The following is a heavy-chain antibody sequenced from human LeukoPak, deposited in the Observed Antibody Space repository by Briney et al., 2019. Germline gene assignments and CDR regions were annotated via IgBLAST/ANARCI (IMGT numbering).Heavy chain of an antibody. J-gene: IGHJ6*02. D-gene: IGHD6-13*01. V-gene: IGHV4-34*01. CDR3: ARRRIAHRDYYYYGMDV. Sequence: SETLSLTCAVYGGSFSGYYWSWIRQPPGKGLEWIGEINHSGSTNYNPSLKSRVTISVDTFKNQFSLKLSSVTAADTAVYYCARRRIAHRDYYYYGMDVWGQGTTVTVSS. CDR2: INHSGST. CDR1: GGSFSGYY.